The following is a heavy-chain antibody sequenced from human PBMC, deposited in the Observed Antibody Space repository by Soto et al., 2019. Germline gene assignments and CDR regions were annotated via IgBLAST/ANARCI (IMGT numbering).Heavy chain of an antibody. CDR3: AREGYDDYYYYGMDV. CDR1: GFTFSSYA. J-gene: IGHJ6*02. Sequence: QVQLVESGGGVVQPGRSLRLSCAASGFTFSSYAMHWVRQAPGKGLEWVAVISYDGSNKYYADSVKGRLTISRDNSKNTLDLQMNSLRAEDTAVYYCAREGYDDYYYYGMDVWGQGTTVTVSS. CDR2: ISYDGSNK. V-gene: IGHV3-30-3*01. D-gene: IGHD1-1*01.